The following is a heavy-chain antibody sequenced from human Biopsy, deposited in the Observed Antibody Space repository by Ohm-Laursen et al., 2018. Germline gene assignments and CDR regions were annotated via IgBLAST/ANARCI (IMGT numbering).Heavy chain of an antibody. CDR3: ARGDYFDSNGYFWFDP. J-gene: IGHJ5*02. Sequence: SQTLSLTCTVSGGSISSGGSYWSWIRQRPGKGLEWIWDIFNSANTYYNPSLKNLITISADTSKNQFSLKLNSVTAADTAVYYCARGDYFDSNGYFWFDPWGQGTLVTVSS. CDR2: IFNSANT. CDR1: GGSISSGGSY. D-gene: IGHD3-22*01. V-gene: IGHV4-31*01.